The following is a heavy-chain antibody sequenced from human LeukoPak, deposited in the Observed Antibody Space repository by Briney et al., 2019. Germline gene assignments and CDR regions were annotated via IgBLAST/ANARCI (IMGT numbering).Heavy chain of an antibody. J-gene: IGHJ4*02. CDR2: ISGSGGST. Sequence: GGSLRLSCAASGFTFSSYAMSWVRQAPGKGLEWVSAISGSGGSTYYADSVKGRLTISRDNSKSTLYLQMNSLRAEDTAVYYCAKDRYSSSSIFAYFDYWGQGTLVTVSS. CDR1: GFTFSSYA. V-gene: IGHV3-23*01. CDR3: AKDRYSSSSIFAYFDY. D-gene: IGHD6-6*01.